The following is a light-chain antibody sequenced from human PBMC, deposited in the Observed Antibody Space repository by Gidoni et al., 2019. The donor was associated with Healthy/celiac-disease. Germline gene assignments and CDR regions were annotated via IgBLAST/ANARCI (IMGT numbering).Light chain of an antibody. J-gene: IGKJ1*01. CDR3: QQSYSTLTWT. CDR2: AAF. Sequence: DIQMTQSPSSLSASVGDRVTITCRASQSISSYLNWYQQKPGKAPKLLIYAAFSLQSGVPSRFSGSGSGTDFILTISSLQPEDFATYYCQQSYSTLTWTFXQXTKVEIK. V-gene: IGKV1-39*01. CDR1: QSISSY.